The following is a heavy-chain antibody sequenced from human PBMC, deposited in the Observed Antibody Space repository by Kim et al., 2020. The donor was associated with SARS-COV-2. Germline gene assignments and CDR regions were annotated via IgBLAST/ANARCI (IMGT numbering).Heavy chain of an antibody. D-gene: IGHD5-12*01. Sequence: SETLSLTCTVSGGSISSGGYYWSWIRQHPGKGLEWIGYIYYSGSTYYNPSLKSRVTISVDTSKNQFSLKLSSVTAADTAVYYCARVGGSGYDWGGYYFDYWGQGTLVTVSS. CDR3: ARVGGSGYDWGGYYFDY. V-gene: IGHV4-31*03. CDR1: GGSISSGGYY. J-gene: IGHJ4*02. CDR2: IYYSGST.